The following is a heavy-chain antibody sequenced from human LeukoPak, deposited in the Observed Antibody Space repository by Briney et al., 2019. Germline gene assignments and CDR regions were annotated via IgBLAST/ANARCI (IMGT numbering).Heavy chain of an antibody. CDR3: AKDVGKWESLHFFDY. CDR2: ISGSGAST. J-gene: IGHJ4*02. CDR1: GGSISSNN. Sequence: GTLSLTCAVSGGSISSNNWWGWVRQAPGKGLEWISGISGSGASTYYADSVKGRFTISRDDSRNTLYLQMNSLRGDDTAVYYCAKDVGKWESLHFFDYWGQGTLVTVSS. D-gene: IGHD1-26*01. V-gene: IGHV3-23*01.